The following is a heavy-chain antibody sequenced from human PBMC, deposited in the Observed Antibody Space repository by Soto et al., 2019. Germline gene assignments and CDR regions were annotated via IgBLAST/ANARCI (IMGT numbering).Heavy chain of an antibody. CDR3: ARAHEVAWFDS. J-gene: IGHJ5*01. CDR2: ISGSGDYT. Sequence: GGSLRLSCAASGFTFSIYAMSWVRQAPGKGLEWVSAISGSGDYTYSADSVKGRFTISRDNDKNSLYLQMNNLRAEDTATYYCARAHEVAWFDSWGLGTLVTVSS. V-gene: IGHV3-21*06. CDR1: GFTFSIYA. D-gene: IGHD2-15*01.